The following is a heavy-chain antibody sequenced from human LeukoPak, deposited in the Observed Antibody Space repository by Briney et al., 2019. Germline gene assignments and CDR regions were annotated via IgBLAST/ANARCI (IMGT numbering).Heavy chain of an antibody. D-gene: IGHD3-10*01. CDR1: GGSISSYY. CDR2: IYYSGST. J-gene: IGHJ4*02. V-gene: IGHV4-59*01. Sequence: SETLSLTCTVSGGSISSYYWSWIRQPPGKGLEWIGYIYYSGSTNYNPSLKSRVTISVATSKNQFSLKLSSVTAADTVVYYCARETTMVPGDYWGQGTLVTVSS. CDR3: ARETTMVPGDY.